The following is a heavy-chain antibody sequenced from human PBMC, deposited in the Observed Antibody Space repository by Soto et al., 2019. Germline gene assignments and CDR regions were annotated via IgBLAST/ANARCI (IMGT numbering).Heavy chain of an antibody. J-gene: IGHJ4*02. CDR3: ARATYDSSTYYIDY. D-gene: IGHD3-22*01. V-gene: IGHV4-30-4*01. CDR2: IYYTGNT. CDR1: GASISGGDYY. Sequence: SETLSLTCTGSGASISGGDYYWTWIRQPPGKGLEWIGSIYYTGNTYSNPSLESRLSISVDPSNNQFALRLTSVTAPDTAIYYCARATYDSSTYYIDYWGQGTLVTVSS.